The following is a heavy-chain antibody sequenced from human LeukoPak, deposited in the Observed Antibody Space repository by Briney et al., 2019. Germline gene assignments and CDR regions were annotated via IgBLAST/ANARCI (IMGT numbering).Heavy chain of an antibody. V-gene: IGHV3-21*04. Sequence: GGSLRLSCAASGFTFSSYNMNWVRQAPGKGLEWVSSITSSSSYIYYADSVKGRFTISRDNAKNSLYLQMNSLRAEDTAVYYCASPGASGWDREDDAFDIWGQGTMVTVSS. J-gene: IGHJ3*02. CDR3: ASPGASGWDREDDAFDI. D-gene: IGHD1-26*01. CDR1: GFTFSSYN. CDR2: ITSSSSYI.